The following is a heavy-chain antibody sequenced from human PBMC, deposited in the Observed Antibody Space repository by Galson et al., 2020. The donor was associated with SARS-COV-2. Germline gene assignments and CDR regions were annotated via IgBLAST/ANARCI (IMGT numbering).Heavy chain of an antibody. Sequence: ASVKVSCKASGYTFTSYGISWVRQAPGQGLEWMGWISAYNGNTNYAQKLQGRVTMTTDTSTSTAYMELRSLRSDDTAVYYCARDGKEGVRMVVAATPQDYWGQGTLVTVSS. V-gene: IGHV1-18*01. CDR3: ARDGKEGVRMVVAATPQDY. D-gene: IGHD2-15*01. J-gene: IGHJ4*02. CDR1: GYTFTSYG. CDR2: ISAYNGNT.